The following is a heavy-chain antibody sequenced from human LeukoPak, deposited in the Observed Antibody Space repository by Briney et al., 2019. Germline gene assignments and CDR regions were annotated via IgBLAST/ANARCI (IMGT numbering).Heavy chain of an antibody. Sequence: VASVKVSCKASGGTFSSYAISWVRQAPGQGLEWMGGIIPIFGTANYAQKFQGRVTITADESTGTAYMELSSLRSEDTAVYYCARDKGWQSNWYFDLWGRGTLVTVSS. CDR3: ARDKGWQSNWYFDL. V-gene: IGHV1-69*13. D-gene: IGHD6-19*01. CDR2: IIPIFGTA. CDR1: GGTFSSYA. J-gene: IGHJ2*01.